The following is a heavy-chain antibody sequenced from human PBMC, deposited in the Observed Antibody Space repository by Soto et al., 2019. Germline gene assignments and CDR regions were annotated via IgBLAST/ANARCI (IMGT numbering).Heavy chain of an antibody. J-gene: IGHJ4*02. CDR2: IYYSGST. D-gene: IGHD4-17*01. CDR1: GGSISRSSYY. CDR3: ARHDYGGFGL. V-gene: IGHV4-39*01. Sequence: QLQLQESGPGLVKPSETLSLTCTVSGGSISRSSYYWGWIRQPPGKGLEWIGSIYYSGSTYYNPSLKSRVTISVDTSKNQFSLKLSAVTAADTAVYYCARHDYGGFGLWGQGTLVTVSS.